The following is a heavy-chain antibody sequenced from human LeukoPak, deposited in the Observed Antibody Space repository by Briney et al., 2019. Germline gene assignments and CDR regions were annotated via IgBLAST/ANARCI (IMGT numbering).Heavy chain of an antibody. CDR3: ATPVAKGGGIAARRRARYYMDV. J-gene: IGHJ6*03. Sequence: GASVKVSCKASGATFNSYVFSWVRQAPGQGLEWLGGIIPVSGTANYARKFQGRVTIRTDEYTRTAYMELSSLRSEDSAVYYCATPVAKGGGIAARRRARYYMDVWGTGTTVTVSS. D-gene: IGHD6-6*01. V-gene: IGHV1-69*05. CDR1: GATFNSYV. CDR2: IIPVSGTA.